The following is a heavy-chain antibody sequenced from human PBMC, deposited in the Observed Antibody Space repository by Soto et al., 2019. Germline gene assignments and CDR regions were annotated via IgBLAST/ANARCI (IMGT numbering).Heavy chain of an antibody. CDR2: IIPIFGTA. D-gene: IGHD4-17*01. Sequence: QVQLVQSGAEVKKPGSSVKVSCKASVGTFSSYAISWVRQAPGQGLEWMGGIIPIFGTANYAQKFQGRVTITADESTSTAYMELSSMRSEDTAVYYCASGDSTVIYPGYGIDVWGQGTTVTVSS. CDR1: VGTFSSYA. V-gene: IGHV1-69*01. CDR3: ASGDSTVIYPGYGIDV. J-gene: IGHJ6*02.